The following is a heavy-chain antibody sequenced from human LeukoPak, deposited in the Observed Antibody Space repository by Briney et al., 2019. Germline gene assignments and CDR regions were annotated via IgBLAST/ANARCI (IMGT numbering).Heavy chain of an antibody. V-gene: IGHV3-23*05. CDR2: FKTNYNQV. D-gene: IGHD4-11*01. J-gene: IGHJ4*02. CDR1: GFTFSDYA. Sequence: AGGSLRLSCVASGFTFSDYAMNWVRQAPGKGLEWVSTFKTNYNQVYYAESVRGRFTISTGNSKNTAYLQMNSLRVEDTALYYCARSVPDYTRFDFWGQGALVTVSS. CDR3: ARSVPDYTRFDF.